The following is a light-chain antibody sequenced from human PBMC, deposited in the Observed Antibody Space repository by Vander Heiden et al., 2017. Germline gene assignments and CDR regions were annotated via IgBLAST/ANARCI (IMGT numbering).Light chain of an antibody. CDR3: SSYLARISPLYV. V-gene: IGLV2-14*03. CDR2: EVS. Sequence: QSITISCTGTSSDVGGYEYVSWYQQHPGEAPKLMIYEVSYRPSGISNRFSGSKSGNTASLIISGLQPEDEAVYYCSSYLARISPLYVFGTGTEVTVL. J-gene: IGLJ1*01. CDR1: SSDVGGYEY.